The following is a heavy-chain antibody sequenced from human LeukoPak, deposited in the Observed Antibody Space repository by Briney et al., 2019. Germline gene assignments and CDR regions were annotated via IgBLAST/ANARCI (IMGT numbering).Heavy chain of an antibody. CDR1: IDSFSNYH. CDR3: ARAYYDFWSGYYPAFDY. J-gene: IGHJ4*02. Sequence: PSETLSLTCAVYIDSFSNYHWNWIRQTPAKGMEWIGEVNESGGTNIGPSLRSRVILSVDTSKNQFSLKLSSVTAADTAVYYCARAYYDFWSGYYPAFDYWGQGTLVTVSS. D-gene: IGHD3-3*01. V-gene: IGHV4-34*01. CDR2: VNESGGT.